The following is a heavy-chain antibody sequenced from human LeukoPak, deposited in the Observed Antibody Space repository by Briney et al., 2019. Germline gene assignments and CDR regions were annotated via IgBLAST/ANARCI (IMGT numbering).Heavy chain of an antibody. CDR2: IYHSGST. D-gene: IGHD5-18*01. J-gene: IGHJ4*02. CDR1: GYSISSGYY. V-gene: IGHV4-38-2*01. Sequence: KPSETLSLTCAVSGYSISSGYYWGWIRQPPGKGLEWIGSIYHSGSTYYNPSLKSRVTISVDTSKNQFSLKLSSVTAADTAVYYCATSSYGYNYFDYWGQGTLVTVSS. CDR3: ATSSYGYNYFDY.